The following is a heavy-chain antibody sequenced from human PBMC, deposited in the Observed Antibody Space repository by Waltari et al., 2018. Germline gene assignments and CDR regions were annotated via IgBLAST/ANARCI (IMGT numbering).Heavy chain of an antibody. CDR3: ARDLVDYGGNSYFDY. D-gene: IGHD4-17*01. CDR2: INPNSGGT. J-gene: IGHJ4*02. CDR1: GYTFTGYY. Sequence: QVQLVQSGAEVKKPGASVKVSCKASGYTFTGYYMHWGRQAPGQGLEWMGRINPNSGGTNYAQKFQGRVTMTRDTSISTAYMELSRLRSDDTAVYYCARDLVDYGGNSYFDYWGQGTLVTVSS. V-gene: IGHV1-2*06.